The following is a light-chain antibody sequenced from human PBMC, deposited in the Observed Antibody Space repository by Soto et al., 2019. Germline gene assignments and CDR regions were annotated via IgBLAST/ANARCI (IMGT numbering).Light chain of an antibody. V-gene: IGKV3-15*01. J-gene: IGKJ1*01. Sequence: EIVMTQSPATLSVSPGARATLSCRARQSVSSNVAWYQQKPGQAPRLLIYGASTRATGIPARFSGSGSGTEFTLTISSLQSEDFAVYYCQQYNNWPQTFGQGTKVDIK. CDR1: QSVSSN. CDR3: QQYNNWPQT. CDR2: GAS.